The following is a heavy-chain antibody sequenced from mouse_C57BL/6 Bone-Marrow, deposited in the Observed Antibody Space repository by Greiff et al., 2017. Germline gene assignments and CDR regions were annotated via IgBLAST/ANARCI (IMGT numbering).Heavy chain of an antibody. V-gene: IGHV2-9-1*01. CDR3: ARNRGYYDWVWFAY. CDR2: IWTGGGT. CDR1: GFSLTSYA. Sequence: VHLVESGPGLVAPSQSLSITCTVSGFSLTSYAISWVRQPPGKGLEWLGVIWTGGGTNYNSALKSRLSISKDNSKSQVFLKMNSLQTDDTARYYCARNRGYYDWVWFAYWGQGTLVTVSA. D-gene: IGHD2-3*01. J-gene: IGHJ3*01.